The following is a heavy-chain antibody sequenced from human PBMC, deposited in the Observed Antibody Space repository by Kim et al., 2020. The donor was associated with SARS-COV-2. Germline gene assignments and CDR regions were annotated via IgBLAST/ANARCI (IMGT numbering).Heavy chain of an antibody. CDR3: ARVAAAGTLDY. J-gene: IGHJ4*02. V-gene: IGHV3-48*03. D-gene: IGHD6-13*01. CDR2: ISSSGSTI. Sequence: GGSLRLSCAASGFTFSSYEMNWVRQAPGKGLDWVSYISSSGSTIYYADSVKGRFNISRDNAKNSLYLQMNSLRAEDTAVYYCARVAAAGTLDYWGQGTLVTVAS. CDR1: GFTFSSYE.